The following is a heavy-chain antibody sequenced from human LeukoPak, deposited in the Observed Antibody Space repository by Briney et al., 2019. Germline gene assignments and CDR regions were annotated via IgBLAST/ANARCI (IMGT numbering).Heavy chain of an antibody. Sequence: PGGSLRLSCAASGFTFSTYAMHWVRQAPGKGLEWVAAISNDATNKYHADSVKGRFSISRDNSKNTLYLHMNSLRAEDTAVYYCARDFSPFAGESYYIDNWGQGTLVTVSS. V-gene: IGHV3-30*04. CDR2: ISNDATNK. D-gene: IGHD1-1*01. J-gene: IGHJ4*02. CDR3: ARDFSPFAGESYYIDN. CDR1: GFTFSTYA.